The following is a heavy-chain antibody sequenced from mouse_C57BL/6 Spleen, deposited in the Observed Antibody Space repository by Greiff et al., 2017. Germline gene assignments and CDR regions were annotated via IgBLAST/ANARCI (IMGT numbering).Heavy chain of an antibody. V-gene: IGHV10-1*01. CDR2: IRSKSNNYAT. J-gene: IGHJ1*03. Sequence: EVKLVESGGGLVQPKGSLKLSCAASGFSFNTYAMNWVRQAPGKGLEWVARIRSKSNNYATYYADSVKDRFTISRDDSESMLYLQMNNLKTEDTAMYYCVRLTTVVAHWYFDVWGIGTTVTVSS. CDR3: VRLTTVVAHWYFDV. D-gene: IGHD1-1*01. CDR1: GFSFNTYA.